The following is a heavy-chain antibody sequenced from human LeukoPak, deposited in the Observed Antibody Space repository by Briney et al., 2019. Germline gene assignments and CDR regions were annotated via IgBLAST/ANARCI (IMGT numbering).Heavy chain of an antibody. Sequence: GGSLRLSCAASGFTFSVYSMNWVRQAPGKGLEWVSYISSSSGTIYYADSVKGRVTISRDNVENSLHLQMNSLRVEDTAVYYCAREFEVPAAAPDYYYYYYIDAWGKGTTVTVSS. V-gene: IGHV3-48*04. CDR2: ISSSSGTI. CDR1: GFTFSVYS. D-gene: IGHD2-2*01. J-gene: IGHJ6*03. CDR3: AREFEVPAAAPDYYYYYYIDA.